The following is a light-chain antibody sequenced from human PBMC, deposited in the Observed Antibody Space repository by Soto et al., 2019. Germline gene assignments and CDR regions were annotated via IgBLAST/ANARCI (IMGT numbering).Light chain of an antibody. CDR2: GAS. CDR3: HQYNTGLRT. Sequence: VMTQSPATLSMSPGDRAALSCRASLNVATNMAWYQQKPGQAPRLLIYGASIRATGVPARFTGSGSGTEFTLTINILQSEDFAVYYCHQYNTGLRTFGRGTRVEV. V-gene: IGKV3D-15*03. CDR1: LNVATN. J-gene: IGKJ1*01.